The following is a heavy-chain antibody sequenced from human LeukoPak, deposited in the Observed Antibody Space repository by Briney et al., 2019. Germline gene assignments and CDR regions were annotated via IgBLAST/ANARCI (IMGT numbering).Heavy chain of an antibody. Sequence: GGSLRLSCAASGFTFSSYAMSWVRQAPGKGLEWVSAISGSGGSTYYADSVKGRFTISRDNARNSLYLQMSSLRAEGTALYYCARGRDYGGNKWAFDYWGQGTLVTVSS. CDR3: ARGRDYGGNKWAFDY. CDR1: GFTFSSYA. V-gene: IGHV3-23*01. J-gene: IGHJ4*02. CDR2: ISGSGGST. D-gene: IGHD4-23*01.